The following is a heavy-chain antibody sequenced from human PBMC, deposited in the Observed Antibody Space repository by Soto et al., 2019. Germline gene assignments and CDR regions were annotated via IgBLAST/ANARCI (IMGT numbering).Heavy chain of an antibody. CDR1: GFTFSSYG. CDR3: ARELVPAAIYYYYGMDV. J-gene: IGHJ6*02. CDR2: IWYDGSNK. V-gene: IGHV3-33*01. D-gene: IGHD2-2*02. Sequence: GGSLRLSCAASGFTFSSYGMHWVRQAPGKGLEWVAVIWYDGSNKYYADSVKGRFTISRDNSKNTLYLQMNSLRAEDTAVYYCARELVPAAIYYYYGMDVWGQGTTVTVSS.